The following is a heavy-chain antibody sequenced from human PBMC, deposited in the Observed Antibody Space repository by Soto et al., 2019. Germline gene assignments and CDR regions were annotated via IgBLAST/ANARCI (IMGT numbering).Heavy chain of an antibody. J-gene: IGHJ4*02. CDR2: IYYSGTT. CDR1: GGSISSGDYF. V-gene: IGHV4-30-4*01. CDR3: ARAPGYDILTGYRKYFDY. D-gene: IGHD3-9*01. Sequence: PSETLSITCTVSGGSISSGDYFWSWIRQAPGKGLEWIGYIYYSGTTYYNPSLKSRVTISSDTSKNQYSLKLSSATAADTAVYYCARAPGYDILTGYRKYFDYWGRGILVTVSS.